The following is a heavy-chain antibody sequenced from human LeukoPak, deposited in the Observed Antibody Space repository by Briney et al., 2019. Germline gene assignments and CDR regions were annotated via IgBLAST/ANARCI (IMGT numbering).Heavy chain of an antibody. V-gene: IGHV3-33*08. CDR2: IWYDGSNK. J-gene: IGHJ4*02. D-gene: IGHD3-10*01. Sequence: GGSLRLSCAASGFTVSSNYMSWVRQAPGKGLEWVAVIWYDGSNKYYANSVKGRFTISRDNSKNTLYLQMNSLRAEDTAVYYCARDHVTYYYGSGSYVGLVDYWGQGTLVTVSS. CDR1: GFTVSSNY. CDR3: ARDHVTYYYGSGSYVGLVDY.